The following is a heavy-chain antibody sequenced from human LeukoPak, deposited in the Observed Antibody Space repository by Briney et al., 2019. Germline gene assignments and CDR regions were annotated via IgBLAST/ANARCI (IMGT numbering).Heavy chain of an antibody. CDR3: ARGGVVPAAQNPFDY. V-gene: IGHV1-46*01. CDR2: INPSGGST. CDR1: GYTLTSYY. J-gene: IGHJ4*02. Sequence: ASVKVSCKASGYTLTSYYMHWVRQATGQGLEWMGIINPSGGSTSYAQKFQGRVTMTRDTCTSTVYMELSSLRSEVTAVYYCARGGVVPAAQNPFDYWGQGTLVTVSS. D-gene: IGHD2-2*01.